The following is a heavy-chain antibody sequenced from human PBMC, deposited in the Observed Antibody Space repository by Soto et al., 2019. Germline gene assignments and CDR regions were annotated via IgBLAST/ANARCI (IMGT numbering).Heavy chain of an antibody. D-gene: IGHD1-26*01. CDR3: AKKRGATGNLFFNI. Sequence: EVQLLESGGGLVQPGGSLRLSCAASGFIFSSYAMTWVRQAPGKGLEWVSTISNSGGTYYADSVKGRFTISSDNSKNARFLQLNSLRAEDTALYYLAKKRGATGNLFFNIWGRGTLVTVSS. CDR1: GFIFSSYA. V-gene: IGHV3-23*01. CDR2: ISNSGGT. J-gene: IGHJ2*01.